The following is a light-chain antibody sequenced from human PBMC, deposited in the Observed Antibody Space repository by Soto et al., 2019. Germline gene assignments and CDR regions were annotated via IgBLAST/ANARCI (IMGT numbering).Light chain of an antibody. V-gene: IGKV3-20*01. CDR2: GAS. J-gene: IGKJ1*01. CDR3: QQYGSSPWT. CDR1: QSVSSSY. Sequence: EIVLTQSPGTLSLSPGERATLSCRASQSVSSSYLAWYQQKPGQAPRLLIYGASSRATGIPDRFSGSGSGTDFTLTISRLEPEDTAVYCCQQYGSSPWTFGQGTKVAIK.